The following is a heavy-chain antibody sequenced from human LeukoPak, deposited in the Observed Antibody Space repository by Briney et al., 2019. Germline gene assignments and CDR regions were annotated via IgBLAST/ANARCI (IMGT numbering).Heavy chain of an antibody. D-gene: IGHD3-22*01. J-gene: IGHJ4*02. V-gene: IGHV1-69*05. Sequence: ASVKVSCKASGGTFSSYAISWVRQAPGQGLEWMGRIIPIFCTANYAQKFQGRVTITTDESTSTAYMELSSLRSEDTPVYYCARDLYDSSGYYYRYYFDYWGQGTLVTVSS. CDR3: ARDLYDSSGYYYRYYFDY. CDR1: GGTFSSYA. CDR2: IIPIFCTA.